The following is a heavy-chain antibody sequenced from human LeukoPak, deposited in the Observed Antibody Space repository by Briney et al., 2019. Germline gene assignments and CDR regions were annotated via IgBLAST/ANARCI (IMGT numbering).Heavy chain of an antibody. CDR2: IWYDGSNK. D-gene: IGHD4-17*01. CDR3: ARMTTVTTYHFDY. V-gene: IGHV3-33*01. Sequence: PGRSLRISCAASGFTFSSYGMHWVRQAPGKGLEWVAVIWYDGSNKYYADSVKGRFTISRDNSKNTLYLQMNSLRAEDTAVYYCARMTTVTTYHFDYWGQGTLVTVSS. CDR1: GFTFSSYG. J-gene: IGHJ4*02.